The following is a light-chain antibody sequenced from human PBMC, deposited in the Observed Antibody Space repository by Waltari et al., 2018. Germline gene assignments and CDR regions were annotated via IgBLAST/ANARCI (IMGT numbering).Light chain of an antibody. CDR3: CSYAGTYTFLV. J-gene: IGLJ2*01. Sequence: QSALTQPRSVSGSPGQSVTISCTGTSSDVGGYNYVSWYQQHPGKAPKLFIYEVTKRPSGVPYRFSGSKSGNTASLTISGLQAEDEADYYCCSYAGTYTFLVFGGGTKLTVL. CDR2: EVT. V-gene: IGLV2-11*01. CDR1: SSDVGGYNY.